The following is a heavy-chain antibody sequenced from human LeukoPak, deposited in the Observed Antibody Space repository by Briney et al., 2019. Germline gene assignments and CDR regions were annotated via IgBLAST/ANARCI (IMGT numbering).Heavy chain of an antibody. CDR1: GDTFSSYA. CDR3: ARGVGYCSSTSCLDDYYYGMDV. CDR2: IIPILGIT. V-gene: IGHV1-69*04. Sequence: SVKVSCKASGDTFSSYAISWVRQAPGQGLEWMGRIIPILGITNYAQKFQGRVTITADKSTSTAYMELSSLRSEDTAVYYCARGVGYCSSTSCLDDYYYGMDVWGQGTTVTVSS. J-gene: IGHJ6*02. D-gene: IGHD2-2*01.